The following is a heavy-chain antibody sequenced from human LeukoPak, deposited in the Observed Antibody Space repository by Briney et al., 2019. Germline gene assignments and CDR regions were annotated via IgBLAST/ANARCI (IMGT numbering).Heavy chain of an antibody. V-gene: IGHV3-7*03. CDR1: GFTFSSYW. J-gene: IGHJ4*02. Sequence: GGSLRHSCAASGFTFSSYWMSWVRQAPGKGLEWVANIKQDGSEIYYVGSVKGRFTISRDNAKNSLYLQMKSLRVEDTAVYYCARAPGDPPNYWGQGTLVTVSS. CDR3: ARAPGDPPNY. CDR2: IKQDGSEI.